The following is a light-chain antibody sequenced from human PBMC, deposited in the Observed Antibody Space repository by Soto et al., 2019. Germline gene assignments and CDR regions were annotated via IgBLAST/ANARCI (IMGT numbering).Light chain of an antibody. CDR3: QQYNSCPCS. CDR2: GAS. V-gene: IGKV3-15*01. CDR1: QSVSSK. Sequence: EILMTQSPATPSVSPGERATLSCGASQSVSSKLAWYQQKPGQAPRLLIYGASSRATGIPARFSGSGSGTEFTLTISSLQSEDSAVYFCQQYNSCPCSFGQGTRLEIK. J-gene: IGKJ5*01.